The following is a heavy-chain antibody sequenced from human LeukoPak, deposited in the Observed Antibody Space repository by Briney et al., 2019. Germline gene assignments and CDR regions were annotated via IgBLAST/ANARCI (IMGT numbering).Heavy chain of an antibody. D-gene: IGHD3-10*01. CDR3: TRERLLWFGELDY. Sequence: SGGSLRLSCTASGFTFGDYDMSWVRQAPGKGLEWVGFIRSKAYGGTTEYAASVKGRFTISRDDSKSIAYLQMNSLKTEDTAVYYCTRERLLWFGELDYWGQGTLVTVSS. V-gene: IGHV3-49*04. CDR2: IRSKAYGGTT. J-gene: IGHJ4*02. CDR1: GFTFGDYD.